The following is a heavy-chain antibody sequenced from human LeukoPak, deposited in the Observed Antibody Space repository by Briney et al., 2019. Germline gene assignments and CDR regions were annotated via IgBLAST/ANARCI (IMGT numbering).Heavy chain of an antibody. Sequence: SVKVSCKACRYTFTGFYIHWVGQAPGQGSEGMGWIKPHSGDTNYEQRFQDWVTMTRDTSLSTAYMEVSRLRSDDTAVYYCARETGACTSTTCYRYFDYWGQGTLVTVSS. J-gene: IGHJ4*02. V-gene: IGHV1-2*04. CDR2: IKPHSGDT. CDR1: RYTFTGFY. CDR3: ARETGACTSTTCYRYFDY. D-gene: IGHD2-2*02.